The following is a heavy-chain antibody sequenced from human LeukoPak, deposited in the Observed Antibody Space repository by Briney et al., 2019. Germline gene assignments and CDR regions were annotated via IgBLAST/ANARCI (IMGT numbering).Heavy chain of an antibody. Sequence: PGGSLRLSCAASGFTFSDDYMNWIRQAPGEGLEWVSYIGTGGITTYYADSVKGRFTISRDNAKNSLYLQMNSLRAEDTAVYYCASSTWYFNFDYWGRGTLVTVSS. D-gene: IGHD6-13*01. CDR1: GFTFSDDY. CDR3: ASSTWYFNFDY. V-gene: IGHV3-11*01. CDR2: IGTGGITT. J-gene: IGHJ4*02.